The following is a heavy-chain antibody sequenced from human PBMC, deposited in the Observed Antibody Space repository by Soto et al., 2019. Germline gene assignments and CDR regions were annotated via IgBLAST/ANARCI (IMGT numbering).Heavy chain of an antibody. CDR1: GFTFSSYG. CDR2: IWYDGSNK. J-gene: IGHJ3*02. V-gene: IGHV3-33*01. Sequence: VGSLRLSCAASGFTFSSYGMHWVRQAPGKGLEWVAVIWYDGSNKYYADSVKGRFTISRDNSKNTLYLQMNSLRAEDTAVYYCARDSSFGGSYGRVGAFDIWGQGTMVTVSS. CDR3: ARDSSFGGSYGRVGAFDI. D-gene: IGHD1-26*01.